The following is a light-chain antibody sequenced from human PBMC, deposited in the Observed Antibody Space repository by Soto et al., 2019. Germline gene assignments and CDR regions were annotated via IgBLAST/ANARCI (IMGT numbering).Light chain of an antibody. CDR2: AXS. CDR3: QQYGSATFT. Sequence: EVVVTQSPGTLSLCAWERASLSCGSXQRIRSSFLAWYQQRPVEAPRVPXAAXSSRATGSPDRLSGTGSATDFTLTISRLEPEDFAVYYFQQYGSATFTFGQGTKVDIK. CDR1: QRIRSSF. V-gene: IGKV3-20*01. J-gene: IGKJ1*01.